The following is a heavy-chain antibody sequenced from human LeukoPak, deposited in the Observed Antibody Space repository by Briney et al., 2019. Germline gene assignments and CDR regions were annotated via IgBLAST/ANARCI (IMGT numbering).Heavy chain of an antibody. V-gene: IGHV3-30-3*01. Sequence: GGSLRLSCAASGFTFSSYAMHWVRQAPGKGLEWVAVISYDGSNKYYADSVKGRFTISRDNAKNSLYLQMNSLRAEDTAVYYCARDRSVTTNKYYYGMDVWGQGTTVTVSS. CDR2: ISYDGSNK. J-gene: IGHJ6*02. D-gene: IGHD4-11*01. CDR3: ARDRSVTTNKYYYGMDV. CDR1: GFTFSSYA.